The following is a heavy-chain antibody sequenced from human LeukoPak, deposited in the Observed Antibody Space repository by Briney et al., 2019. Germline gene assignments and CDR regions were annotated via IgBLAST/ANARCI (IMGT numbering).Heavy chain of an antibody. J-gene: IGHJ6*04. Sequence: GGSLRLSCAASGFTFSSYALRWVRQAPGKGLEWVSAISGSGGSTYYTDSVKGRFTISRDNSKNSLYLQMNSLRAEDTAVYYCAELGITMIGGVWGKGTTVTISS. D-gene: IGHD3-10*02. CDR2: ISGSGGST. CDR1: GFTFSSYA. CDR3: AELGITMIGGV. V-gene: IGHV3-23*01.